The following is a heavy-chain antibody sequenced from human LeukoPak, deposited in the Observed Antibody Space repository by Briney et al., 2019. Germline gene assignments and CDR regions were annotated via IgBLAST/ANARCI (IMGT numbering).Heavy chain of an antibody. Sequence: SETLCLSCTASGGTISSGSHIWACIRQSPGQELEWIRGIYSSGNSSYSPSLRSRVTMPVDTSKNQFSLKMSSVTAADTAVYHCATFEGASWGQGTLVTVSS. CDR1: GGTISSGSHI. J-gene: IGHJ4*02. CDR3: ATFEGAS. D-gene: IGHD4/OR15-4a*01. CDR2: IYSSGNS. V-gene: IGHV4-39*01.